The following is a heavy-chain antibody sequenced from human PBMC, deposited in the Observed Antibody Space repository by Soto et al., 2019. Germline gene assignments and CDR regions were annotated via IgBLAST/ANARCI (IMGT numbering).Heavy chain of an antibody. J-gene: IGHJ4*02. CDR1: GFTFSSYS. Sequence: GGSLRLSCAASGFTFSSYSMNWVRQAPGKGLEWVSYISSSSSTIYYADSVKGRFTISRDNAKNTLYLQMNSLRAEDTAVYYCAKDPGGHSEYSPFDYWGQGTLVTVSS. D-gene: IGHD5-12*01. V-gene: IGHV3-48*01. CDR3: AKDPGGHSEYSPFDY. CDR2: ISSSSSTI.